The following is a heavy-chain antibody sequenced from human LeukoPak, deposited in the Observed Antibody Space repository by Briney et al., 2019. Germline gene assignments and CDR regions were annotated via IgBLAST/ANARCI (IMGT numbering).Heavy chain of an antibody. CDR3: ARDSGGSYQGYFDY. CDR1: GYTFTSYD. J-gene: IGHJ4*02. V-gene: IGHV1-8*01. D-gene: IGHD1-26*01. CDR2: MNPNSGNT. Sequence: ASVKVSCKASGYTFTSYDINWVRQATGQGLEWMGWMNPNSGNTGYAQKFQGRVTMTRDTSTSTVYMELSSLRSEDTAVYYCARDSGGSYQGYFDYWGQGTLVTVSS.